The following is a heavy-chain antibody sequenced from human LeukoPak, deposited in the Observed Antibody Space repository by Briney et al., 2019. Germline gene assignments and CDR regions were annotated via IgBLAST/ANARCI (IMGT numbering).Heavy chain of an antibody. J-gene: IGHJ4*02. Sequence: GGSLRLSCAGSGFTFSSYWMSWVRQAPGKGLEWVANIKQDGNEKYYVDSVKGRFSISRDDAKNSLYLQLNSLRAEDTAVYYCAKDRGRYGWVYWGQGTLVTVSA. CDR3: AKDRGRYGWVY. V-gene: IGHV3-7*05. CDR1: GFTFSSYW. CDR2: IKQDGNEK. D-gene: IGHD5-18*01.